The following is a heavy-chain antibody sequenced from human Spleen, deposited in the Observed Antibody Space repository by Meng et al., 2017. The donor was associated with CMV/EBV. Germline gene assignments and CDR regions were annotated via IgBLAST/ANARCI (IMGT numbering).Heavy chain of an antibody. CDR1: GFTLSDYE. J-gene: IGHJ3*02. Sequence: GESLKISCAASGFTLSDYEMNWVRQAPGKGLEWVSYISSSGTTMYYADSVKGRFTISRDSAKNSLYLQMNSLRVEDTAVYYCARVGVDFWSGHSPYDIWGQGTVVTVSS. CDR2: ISSSGTTM. V-gene: IGHV3-48*03. D-gene: IGHD3-3*01. CDR3: ARVGVDFWSGHSPYDI.